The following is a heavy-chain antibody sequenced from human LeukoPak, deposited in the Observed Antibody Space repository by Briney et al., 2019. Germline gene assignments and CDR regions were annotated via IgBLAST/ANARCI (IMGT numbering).Heavy chain of an antibody. J-gene: IGHJ4*02. CDR2: ISGSRGST. CDR1: GFTFSSYA. CDR3: ANRVGGYDSSGYYYYFDY. D-gene: IGHD3-22*01. V-gene: IGHV3-23*01. Sequence: GGSLRLSCAASGFTFSSYAMSWVRQAPGKGLEWVSAISGSRGSTYYADSVKGRFTISRDNSKNTLYLQMNSLRAEDTAVYYCANRVGGYDSSGYYYYFDYWGQGTLVTVSS.